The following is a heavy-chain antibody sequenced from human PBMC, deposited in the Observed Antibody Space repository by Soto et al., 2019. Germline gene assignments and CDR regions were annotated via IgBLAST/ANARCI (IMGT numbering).Heavy chain of an antibody. D-gene: IGHD6-19*01. CDR1: GFTFSSYW. CDR3: ARGIWQWHPASLY. V-gene: IGHV3-7*05. J-gene: IGHJ4*02. CDR2: IKSDGSEI. Sequence: EVQLVESGGGLVQPGGCLRLSCAASGFTFSSYWMTWVRQAPGKGLEWVAIIKSDGSEIYYVDSVKGRFTISRDNAKNSLYLQINRLAAEDTAVYFCARGIWQWHPASLYWGQGTLVTVSS.